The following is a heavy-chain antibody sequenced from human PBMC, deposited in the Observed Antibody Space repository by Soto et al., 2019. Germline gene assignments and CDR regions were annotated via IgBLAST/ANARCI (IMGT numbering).Heavy chain of an antibody. CDR3: ASRDEYSGYDHPFDY. Sequence: GGSLRLSCAASGFTFSSYRMNWVRQAPGKGLEWVSSISSSSSYIYYADSVKGRFTISRDNAKNSLYLQMNSLRAEDTAVYYCASRDEYSGYDHPFDYWGPGTLVTVSS. J-gene: IGHJ4*02. CDR1: GFTFSSYR. V-gene: IGHV3-21*01. D-gene: IGHD5-12*01. CDR2: ISSSSSYI.